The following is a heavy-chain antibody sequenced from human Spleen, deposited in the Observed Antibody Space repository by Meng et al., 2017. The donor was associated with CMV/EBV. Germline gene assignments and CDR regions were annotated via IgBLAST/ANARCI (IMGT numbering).Heavy chain of an antibody. D-gene: IGHD2-21*01. CDR1: GFTFSIYW. Sequence: GGSLRLSCAASGFTFSIYWMRWVRQAPGKGLEWVANIKEDGSETYYVDPVKGRFTISRDNAKHSLFLQMNSLRAEDTAVYYGARVRDYCGGECSPRYDAVDMWGQGTMVTVSS. J-gene: IGHJ3*02. V-gene: IGHV3-7*01. CDR2: IKEDGSET. CDR3: ARVRDYCGGECSPRYDAVDM.